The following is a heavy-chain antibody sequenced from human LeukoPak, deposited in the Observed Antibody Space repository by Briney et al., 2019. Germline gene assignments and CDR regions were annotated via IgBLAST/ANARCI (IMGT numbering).Heavy chain of an antibody. CDR1: GGSISSYY. V-gene: IGHV4-59*01. CDR2: IYYSGST. CDR3: ARGFSSSWYVDYFDY. Sequence: PSETLSLTCTVSGGSISSYYWSWIRQPPGKGLEWIGYIYYSGSTNYNPSLKSRVTISVDTSKNQFSLKLSSVTAADTAVYYCARGFSSSWYVDYFDYWGQGTLVTVSS. D-gene: IGHD6-13*01. J-gene: IGHJ4*02.